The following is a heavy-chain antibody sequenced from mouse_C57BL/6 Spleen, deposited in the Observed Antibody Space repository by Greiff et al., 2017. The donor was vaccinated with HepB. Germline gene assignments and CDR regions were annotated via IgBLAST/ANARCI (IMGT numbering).Heavy chain of an antibody. CDR3: AREDYYGSRAMDY. Sequence: EVQRVESGGGLVKPGGSLKLSCAASGFTFSSYAMSWVRQTPEKRLEWVATISDGGSYTYYPDNVKGRFTISRDNAKNNLYLQMSHLKSEDTAMYYCAREDYYGSRAMDYWGQGTSVTVSS. V-gene: IGHV5-4*01. CDR2: ISDGGSYT. CDR1: GFTFSSYA. D-gene: IGHD1-1*01. J-gene: IGHJ4*01.